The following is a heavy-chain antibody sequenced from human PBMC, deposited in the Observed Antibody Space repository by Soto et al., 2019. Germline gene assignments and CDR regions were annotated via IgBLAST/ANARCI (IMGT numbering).Heavy chain of an antibody. V-gene: IGHV1-58*01. J-gene: IGHJ4*02. CDR1: GFTFTSSA. D-gene: IGHD5-12*01. Sequence: SVKVSCKASGFTFTSSAVQWVRQARGQRLEWIGWIVVGSGNTNYAQKFQERVTITRDMSTSTAYMELSSLRSEDTAVYYCAAEDIVALAFDYWGQGILDTVSS. CDR2: IVVGSGNT. CDR3: AAEDIVALAFDY.